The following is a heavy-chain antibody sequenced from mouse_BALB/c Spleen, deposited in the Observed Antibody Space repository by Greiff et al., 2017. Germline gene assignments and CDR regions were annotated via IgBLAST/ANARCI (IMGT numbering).Heavy chain of an antibody. CDR1: GYTFTNYW. V-gene: IGHV1-63*02. D-gene: IGHD3-1*01. J-gene: IGHJ2*01. Sequence: VQLQQSGAELVRPGTSVKISCKASGYTFTNYWLGWVKQRPGHGLEWIGDIYPGGGYTNYNEEFKSKSTLTADTSSSTDYMLLSSLTSEDSAVYFCAGRGSGFDYWGQGTTVTVSA. CDR3: AGRGSGFDY. CDR2: IYPGGGYT.